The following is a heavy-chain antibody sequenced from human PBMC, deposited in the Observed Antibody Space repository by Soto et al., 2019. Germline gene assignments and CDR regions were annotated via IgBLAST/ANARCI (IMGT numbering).Heavy chain of an antibody. D-gene: IGHD3-3*01. CDR3: ARVQPGDPLTYYHFWSGYSRLGNGMDG. J-gene: IGHJ6*02. Sequence: QVTLKESGPVLVKPTETLTLTCTVSGFSLSNARMGVSWIRQPPGKALEWLAHIFSNDEKSYSTSLKSRLTISKDTTKSQVVLTKTNMDPGDTATYYCARVQPGDPLTYYHFWSGYSRLGNGMDGWGQGTTVTVSS. V-gene: IGHV2-26*01. CDR2: IFSNDEK. CDR1: GFSLSNARMG.